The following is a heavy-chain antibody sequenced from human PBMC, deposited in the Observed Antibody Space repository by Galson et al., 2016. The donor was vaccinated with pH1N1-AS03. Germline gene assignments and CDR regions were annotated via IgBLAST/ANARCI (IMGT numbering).Heavy chain of an antibody. CDR2: IYPSDSDT. D-gene: IGHD4-17*01. CDR3: ARWSNDYGSY. Sequence: QSGAEVKKPGESLKISCKGSGYSFPSHWIAWVRQMPGKGLEWMGIIYPSDSDTRYNSSFQGQVTILADTSISTAYLQWNSLKASDTAIYYCARWSNDYGSYWGQGTLVTVSS. CDR1: GYSFPSHW. V-gene: IGHV5-51*01. J-gene: IGHJ4*02.